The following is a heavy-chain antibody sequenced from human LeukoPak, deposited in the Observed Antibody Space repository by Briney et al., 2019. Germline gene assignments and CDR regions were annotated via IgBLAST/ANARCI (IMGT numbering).Heavy chain of an antibody. J-gene: IGHJ4*02. CDR2: INPNSGGT. D-gene: IGHD3-9*01. Sequence: GASVNVSCKASGYTFTDYYMHWVRQAPGQGLEWMGWINPNSGGTNYAQKFQGRVTMTRDTSISTAYMEVSRLRSDDTAVYYCARTLFLTGYSAAFDYWGQGTLVTVPS. V-gene: IGHV1-2*02. CDR1: GYTFTDYY. CDR3: ARTLFLTGYSAAFDY.